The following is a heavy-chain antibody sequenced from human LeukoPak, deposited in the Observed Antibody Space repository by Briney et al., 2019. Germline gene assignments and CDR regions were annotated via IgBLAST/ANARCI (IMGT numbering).Heavy chain of an antibody. CDR2: ISGSGGST. J-gene: IGHJ4*02. Sequence: SGGSLRLSCAASGFTFSSYAMSWVRQAPGKGLEWVSAISGSGGSTYYADSVKGRFTISRDNSKNTLYLQMNSLRAEDTAVYYCARDQFLPTRYYFDYWGQGTLVTVSS. CDR1: GFTFSSYA. CDR3: ARDQFLPTRYYFDY. V-gene: IGHV3-23*01.